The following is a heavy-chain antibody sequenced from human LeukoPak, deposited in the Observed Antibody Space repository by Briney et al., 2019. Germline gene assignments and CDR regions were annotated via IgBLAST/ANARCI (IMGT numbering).Heavy chain of an antibody. V-gene: IGHV3-74*01. CDR1: GFTFSRFS. CDR2: INSDGIST. CDR3: VQSVGMDV. J-gene: IGHJ6*02. Sequence: GGSLRLSCAASGFTFSRFSMHWVREAPGKGLVWVSRINSDGISTNYADSVKGRFTISRDNSKNTLYLQMNSLRAEDTAVYYCVQSVGMDVWGQGTTVTVSS.